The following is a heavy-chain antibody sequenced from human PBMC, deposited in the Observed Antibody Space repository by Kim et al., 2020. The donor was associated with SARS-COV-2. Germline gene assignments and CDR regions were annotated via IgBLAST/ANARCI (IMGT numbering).Heavy chain of an antibody. D-gene: IGHD1-26*01. Sequence: SETLSLTCAVYGGSFSGYYWSWIRQPPGKGLEWIGEINHSGSTNYNPSLKSRVTISVDTSKNQFSLKLSSVTAADTAVYYCARASGSYLLFDYWGQGTLV. V-gene: IGHV4-34*01. CDR1: GGSFSGYY. CDR3: ARASGSYLLFDY. J-gene: IGHJ4*02. CDR2: INHSGST.